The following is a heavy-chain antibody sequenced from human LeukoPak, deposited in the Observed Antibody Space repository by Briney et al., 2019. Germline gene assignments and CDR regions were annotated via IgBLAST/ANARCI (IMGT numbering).Heavy chain of an antibody. V-gene: IGHV4-59*01. CDR3: ARGGQGTVTLYYYYGMDV. D-gene: IGHD4-17*01. Sequence: SETLSLTCTVSGGSISSYYWSWIRQPPGKGLEWIGYIYYSGSTNYNPSLKSRVTISVDTSKNQFSPKLSSVTAADTAVYYCARGGQGTVTLYYYYGMDVWGQGTTVTVSS. CDR1: GGSISSYY. J-gene: IGHJ6*02. CDR2: IYYSGST.